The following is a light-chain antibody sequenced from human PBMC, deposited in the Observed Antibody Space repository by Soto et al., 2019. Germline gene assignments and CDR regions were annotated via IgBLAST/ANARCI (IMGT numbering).Light chain of an antibody. CDR2: DVR. CDR1: SRDHAGYNY. J-gene: IGLJ1*01. V-gene: IGLV2-14*01. Sequence: QPVLTQPASVSGSPGQSITISCTGTSRDHAGYNYVSWYQQHPGKAPKLMTYDVRKRPSGVSNRFSGSKSVNTASLTISGLQAEYEADYCCSSYTTISTYVCGTGTKLTVL. CDR3: SSYTTISTYV.